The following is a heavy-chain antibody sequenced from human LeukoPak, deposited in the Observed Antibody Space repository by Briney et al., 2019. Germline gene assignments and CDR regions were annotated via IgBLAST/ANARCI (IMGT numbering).Heavy chain of an antibody. J-gene: IGHJ4*02. CDR3: ARALMRVVPAATFGY. CDR1: GYTFTGYY. V-gene: IGHV1-2*02. D-gene: IGHD2-2*01. CDR2: INPNSGGT. Sequence: ASVKVSCKASGYTFTGYYMHWVRQAPGQGLEWMGWINPNSGGTNYAQKFQGRVTMTRDTSISTAYMELSRLRSDDTAVYYCARALMRVVPAATFGYWGQGTLVTVSS.